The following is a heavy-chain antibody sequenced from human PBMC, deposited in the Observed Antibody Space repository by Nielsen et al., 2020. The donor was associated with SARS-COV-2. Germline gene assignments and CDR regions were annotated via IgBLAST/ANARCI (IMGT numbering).Heavy chain of an antibody. CDR2: IYYSGST. Sequence: SETLSLTCTVSGGSISSYYWSWIRQPPGKGLEWIGYIYYSGSTYYNPSLKSRVTISVDTSKNQFSLKLSSVTAADTAVYYCARDLAAAGWGAFDIWGQGTMVTVSS. CDR1: GGSISSYY. J-gene: IGHJ3*02. D-gene: IGHD6-13*01. V-gene: IGHV4-59*08. CDR3: ARDLAAAGWGAFDI.